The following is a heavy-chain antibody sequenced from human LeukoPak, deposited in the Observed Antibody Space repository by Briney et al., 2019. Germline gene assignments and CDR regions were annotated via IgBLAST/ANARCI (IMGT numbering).Heavy chain of an antibody. D-gene: IGHD3-22*01. Sequence: GRSLRLSCAASGFTFSSYGMHWVRQAPGKGLEWVAVISYDGSNKYYADSVKGRFTISRDNSKNTLYLQMNSLRAEDTAVYYCANAYYYDSSGYYEISYWGQGTPVTVSS. CDR3: ANAYYYDSSGYYEISY. CDR2: ISYDGSNK. J-gene: IGHJ4*02. V-gene: IGHV3-30*18. CDR1: GFTFSSYG.